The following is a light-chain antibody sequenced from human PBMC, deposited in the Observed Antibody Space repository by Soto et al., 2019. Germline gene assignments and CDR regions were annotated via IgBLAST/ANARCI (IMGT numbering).Light chain of an antibody. Sequence: VIWLTQSPSFLSASAGDRVTISCRASQGISSVLALYQQKPGTAPELLIYAASTLHGGVPSRFSGSGSRTDFTLTITRLQSEDFATYYCQQYYSFPITIGQGTRLEIK. J-gene: IGKJ5*01. CDR1: QGISSV. CDR3: QQYYSFPIT. V-gene: IGKV1D-8*03. CDR2: AAS.